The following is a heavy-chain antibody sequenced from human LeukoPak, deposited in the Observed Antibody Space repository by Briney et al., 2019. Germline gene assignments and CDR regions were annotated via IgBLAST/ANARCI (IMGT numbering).Heavy chain of an antibody. D-gene: IGHD4-23*01. J-gene: IGHJ4*02. CDR1: GFTFSSYA. V-gene: IGHV3-23*01. CDR3: AKRAVGPFDY. CDR2: ISGSGGST. Sequence: GGSLRLFCAASGFTFSSYAMSWVRQAPGKGLAWVPAISGSGGSTYYADSLKGRFTISRDNSKNTLYLQMNSLRAEDTAVYYCAKRAVGPFDYWGQGTLVTVSS.